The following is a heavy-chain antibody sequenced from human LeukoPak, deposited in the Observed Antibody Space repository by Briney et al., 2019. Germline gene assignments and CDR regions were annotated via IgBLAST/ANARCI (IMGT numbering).Heavy chain of an antibody. Sequence: ASVTVSCTVSGYTLTELSMHWVRQAPGKGLEWMGGFDPEDGETIYAQKFQGRVTMTEDTSTDTAYMELSSLRSEDTAVYYCARGELGAAAYTYNWFDPWGQGTLVTVSS. CDR1: GYTLTELS. CDR2: FDPEDGET. J-gene: IGHJ5*02. V-gene: IGHV1-24*01. D-gene: IGHD6-13*01. CDR3: ARGELGAAAYTYNWFDP.